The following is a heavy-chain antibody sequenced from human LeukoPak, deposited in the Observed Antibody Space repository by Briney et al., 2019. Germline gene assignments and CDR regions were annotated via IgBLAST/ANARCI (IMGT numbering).Heavy chain of an antibody. CDR1: DGSISSDGYS. D-gene: IGHD3-10*01. Sequence: SETLSLTCAVFDGSISSDGYSWSWIRQPPGKGLEWIGYIYHSGSTYYNPSLKSRVTISVDTSKNQFSLKLSSVTAADTAVYYCARCYSDYVNLFDYWGQGTLVTVSS. CDR2: IYHSGST. V-gene: IGHV4-30-2*01. CDR3: ARCYSDYVNLFDY. J-gene: IGHJ4*02.